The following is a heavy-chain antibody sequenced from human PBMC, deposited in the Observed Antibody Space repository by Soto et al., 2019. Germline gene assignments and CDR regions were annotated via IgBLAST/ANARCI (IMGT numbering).Heavy chain of an antibody. CDR1: GGSFSGYN. J-gene: IGHJ6*03. D-gene: IGHD6-13*01. V-gene: IGHV4-34*01. Sequence: PSETLSLTCAVYGGSFSGYNWSWIRQPPGKGLEWIGEINHSGSTNYNPSLKSRVTISVDTSKNQFSLKLSSVTAADTAVYYCARRVAVRISSSWYWSYYYMDVWGKGTTVTVSS. CDR3: ARRVAVRISSSWYWSYYYMDV. CDR2: INHSGST.